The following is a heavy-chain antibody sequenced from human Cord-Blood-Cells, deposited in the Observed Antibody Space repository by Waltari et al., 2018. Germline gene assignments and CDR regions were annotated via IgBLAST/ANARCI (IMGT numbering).Heavy chain of an antibody. CDR3: ARDPGGFTIFEAFDI. CDR1: GGSIRSYY. CDR2: IYTSGST. J-gene: IGHJ3*02. D-gene: IGHD3-3*01. V-gene: IGHV4-4*07. Sequence: QVQLQESGPGLVKPSETLSLTCTVSGGSIRSYYWSWIRQPAGKGLEWIGRIYTSGSTNYNPPRKRRVTMSVDTSKNQFSLKLSSVTAADTAVYYCARDPGGFTIFEAFDIWGQGTMVTVSS.